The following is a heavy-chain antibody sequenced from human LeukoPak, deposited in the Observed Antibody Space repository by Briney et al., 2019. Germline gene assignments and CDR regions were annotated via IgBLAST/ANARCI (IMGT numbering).Heavy chain of an antibody. CDR3: ARGDYGVDY. CDR2: IYTSGST. J-gene: IGHJ4*02. CDR1: GGSISSGSYY. D-gene: IGHD4-17*01. V-gene: IGHV4-61*02. Sequence: PSETLSLTCTVSGGSISSGSYYWSWIRQPAGKGLEWIGRIYTSGSTNYNPSLKSRVTISVDTSKNQFSLKLSSVTAADTAVYYCARGDYGVDYWGQGTLVTVSS.